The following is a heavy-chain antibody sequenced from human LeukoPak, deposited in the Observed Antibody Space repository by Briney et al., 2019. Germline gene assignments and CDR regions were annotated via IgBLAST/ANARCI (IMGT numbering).Heavy chain of an antibody. CDR3: ARENSGSYREFDY. J-gene: IGHJ4*02. Sequence: PSETLSLTCTVSGGSISSYYWSWIRQPAGKGLERIGRIYTSGSTNYNPSLKSRDTMSVDTSKNQFSLKLSSVTAADTAVLYCARENSGSYREFDYWGQGTLATVSS. V-gene: IGHV4-4*07. D-gene: IGHD1-26*01. CDR1: GGSISSYY. CDR2: IYTSGST.